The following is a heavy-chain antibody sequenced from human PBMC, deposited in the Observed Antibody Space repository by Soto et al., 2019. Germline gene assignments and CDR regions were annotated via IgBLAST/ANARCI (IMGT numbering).Heavy chain of an antibody. CDR1: GFSFSDYW. J-gene: IGHJ4*02. D-gene: IGHD3-10*01. V-gene: IGHV3-74*01. Sequence: EVQLAESGGGLVQPGGSLRLSCAASGFSFSDYWIHWVRQAPEKGLEWVSRIKTDGTSTDYADSVKGRFTISRDNAKNTLYLQMNSLSAEDTAVYYCAKREGNTYGLFHWGQGTLVTVSS. CDR3: AKREGNTYGLFH. CDR2: IKTDGTST.